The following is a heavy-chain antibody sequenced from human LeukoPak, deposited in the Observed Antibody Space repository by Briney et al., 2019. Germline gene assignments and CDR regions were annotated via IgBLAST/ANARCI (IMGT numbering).Heavy chain of an antibody. J-gene: IGHJ4*02. CDR2: VYYTGST. D-gene: IGHD3-9*01. CDR3: SRGSYDILTGYSTLGEY. CDR1: GGSISSSTYY. Sequence: SETLSLTCTVSGGSISSSTYYWGWIRQPPGKGLEWIGSVYYTGSTYYNPSLKSRITILLDTSKNQISLKLSSVAAADTAVYYCSRGSYDILTGYSTLGEYWGQGTLVTVSS. V-gene: IGHV4-39*01.